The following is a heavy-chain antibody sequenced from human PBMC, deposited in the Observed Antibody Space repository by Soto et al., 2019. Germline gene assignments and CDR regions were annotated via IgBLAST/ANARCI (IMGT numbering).Heavy chain of an antibody. J-gene: IGHJ3*02. CDR3: ARDPLADYYYDSSGDYHAKHAFAS. Sequence: SETLSLTCAVSGGSISSSDWWSWVRQPPGKGLEWIGEIYHSGSTNYNPSLKSRVTISVDKSKNQFSLKLSSVTAADTAVYYCARDPLADYYYDSSGDYHAKHAFASSGQGTMVTV. CDR1: GGSISSSDW. D-gene: IGHD3-22*01. V-gene: IGHV4-4*02. CDR2: IYHSGST.